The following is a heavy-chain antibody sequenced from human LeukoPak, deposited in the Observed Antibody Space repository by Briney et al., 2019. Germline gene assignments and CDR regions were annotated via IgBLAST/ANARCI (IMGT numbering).Heavy chain of an antibody. CDR2: INPNSGGT. J-gene: IGHJ4*02. Sequence: ASVKVSCKASGYTFTGYYMHWVRQAPGQGLEWMGWINPNSGGTNYAQKFQGRVTMTRDTSISTAYMELSRLRSDDTAVYYCARGILGVAARQEDYWGQGTLVTVSS. CDR1: GYTFTGYY. D-gene: IGHD6-6*01. CDR3: ARGILGVAARQEDY. V-gene: IGHV1-2*02.